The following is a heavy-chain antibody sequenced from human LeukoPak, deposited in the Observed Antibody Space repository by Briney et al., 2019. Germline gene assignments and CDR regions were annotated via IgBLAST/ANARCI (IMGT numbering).Heavy chain of an antibody. D-gene: IGHD6-19*01. Sequence: ASVKVSCKASGYTFTGYYMHWVRQAPGQGLEWMGWINPNSGGTNYAQKLQGRVTMTTDTSTSTAYMELRSLRSDDTAVYYCARLRQYSSGWNNWFDPWGQGTLVTVSS. CDR1: GYTFTGYY. CDR2: INPNSGGT. V-gene: IGHV1-2*02. J-gene: IGHJ5*02. CDR3: ARLRQYSSGWNNWFDP.